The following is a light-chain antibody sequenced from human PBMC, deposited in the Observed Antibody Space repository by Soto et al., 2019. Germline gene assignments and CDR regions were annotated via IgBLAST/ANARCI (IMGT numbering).Light chain of an antibody. CDR3: QQRSNWLPIT. J-gene: IGKJ5*01. CDR1: RSVSSY. CDR2: DAS. Sequence: EIVLTQSPATLSFSPGERATLSCRASRSVSSYLAWYQQKPGQAPRLLIYDASNRATGIPARFSGSGSGTDFTLTISSLEPGDFAVYYCQQRSNWLPITFGQGTRLEI. V-gene: IGKV3-11*01.